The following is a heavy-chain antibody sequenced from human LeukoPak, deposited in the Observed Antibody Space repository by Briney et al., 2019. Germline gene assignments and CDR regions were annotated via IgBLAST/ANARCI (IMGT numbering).Heavy chain of an antibody. Sequence: GGSLRLSCAASGFTFSSYWMSWVRQAPGKGLEWVANIKQDGSEKYYVDSVKGRFTISRDNAKNSLYLQMNSPRAEDTAVYYCARSPRLYYGSGSYYPYFDYWGQGTLVTVSS. CDR3: ARSPRLYYGSGSYYPYFDY. V-gene: IGHV3-7*01. CDR2: IKQDGSEK. D-gene: IGHD3-10*01. CDR1: GFTFSSYW. J-gene: IGHJ4*02.